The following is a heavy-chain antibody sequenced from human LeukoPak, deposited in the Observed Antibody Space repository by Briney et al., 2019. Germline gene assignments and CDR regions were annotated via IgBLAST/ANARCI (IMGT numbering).Heavy chain of an antibody. CDR3: AKDLHDYGNYVGWFDS. V-gene: IGHV3-23*01. D-gene: IGHD4-11*01. CDR1: GFTFSSYA. Sequence: PGGSLRLSCVASGFTFSSYAMDWVRQAPGRGLEWVSAISDSGGSTYYADSVKGRFTISRDNSKTTLFLQMNSLRTEDTAVYYCAKDLHDYGNYVGWFDSWGQGTLVTVSS. CDR2: ISDSGGST. J-gene: IGHJ5*01.